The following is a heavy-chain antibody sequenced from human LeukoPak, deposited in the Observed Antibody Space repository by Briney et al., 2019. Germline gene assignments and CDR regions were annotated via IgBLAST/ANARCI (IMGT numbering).Heavy chain of an antibody. V-gene: IGHV3-23*01. CDR1: GFTFSSYA. D-gene: IGHD2-15*01. CDR3: AKEVVVRYYYYGMDV. J-gene: IGHJ6*02. Sequence: GGSLRLSCAAFGFTFSSYAMSWVRQAPGKGLEWVSAISGSGGSTYYADSVKGRFTISRDNSKNTLYLQMNSLRAEDTAVYYCAKEVVVRYYYYGMDVWGQGTTVTVSS. CDR2: ISGSGGST.